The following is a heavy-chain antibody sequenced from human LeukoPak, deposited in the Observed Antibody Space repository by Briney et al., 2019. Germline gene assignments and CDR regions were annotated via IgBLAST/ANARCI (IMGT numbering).Heavy chain of an antibody. CDR1: GFTFSDYY. CDR2: ISSSGSTI. J-gene: IGHJ3*02. CDR3: ARGDYGDYAPGAFDI. V-gene: IGHV3-11*04. Sequence: GGSLRLSCAASGFTFSDYYMSWIRQAPGKGRGWVSYISSSGSTIYYADSVKGRFTISRDNAKNSLYLQMNSLRAEDTAVYYCARGDYGDYAPGAFDIWGQGTMVTVSS. D-gene: IGHD4-17*01.